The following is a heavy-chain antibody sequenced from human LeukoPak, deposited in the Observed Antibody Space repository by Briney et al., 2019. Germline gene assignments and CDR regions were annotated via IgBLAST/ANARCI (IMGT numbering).Heavy chain of an antibody. CDR1: GFTFSTYA. D-gene: IGHD1-26*01. CDR2: ISSNGGST. J-gene: IGHJ4*02. Sequence: PGGSLRLSCEGSGFTFSTYAIHWVRQAPGKGLEYVSAISSNGGSTYYANSVKDRFIISRDNSKNTVYLQMNSLRAEDTAVYYSARDLYSGSYRRTYYFDYWGQGTLVTVSS. V-gene: IGHV3-64*01. CDR3: ARDLYSGSYRRTYYFDY.